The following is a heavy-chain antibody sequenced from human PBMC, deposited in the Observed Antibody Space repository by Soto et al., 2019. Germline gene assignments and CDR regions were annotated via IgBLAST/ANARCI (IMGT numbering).Heavy chain of an antibody. CDR1: GFRFNTYG. V-gene: IGHV3-33*01. CDR2: SWFDGYNE. J-gene: IGHJ5*02. D-gene: IGHD5-18*01. Sequence: QVHLVESGGGVVQPGTSVRLSCAASGFRFNTYGIHWVRQAPGKGLEWVARSWFDGYNEDYGDSVKGRFTISRDNSKSTVYLQMNNLRDDDTAIYYCAREGVAVMVSASGWLDPWGQGTLVTVSS. CDR3: AREGVAVMVSASGWLDP.